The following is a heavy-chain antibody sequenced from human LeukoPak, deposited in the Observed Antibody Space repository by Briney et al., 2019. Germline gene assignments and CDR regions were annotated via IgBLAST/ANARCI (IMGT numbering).Heavy chain of an antibody. CDR3: ARDVTALDS. J-gene: IGHJ4*02. CDR1: GFTFSSYW. CDR2: IKQDGSEK. D-gene: IGHD2-2*01. V-gene: IGHV3-7*01. Sequence: GGSLRLSCTASGFTFSSYWMSWVRQAPGKGLEWVANIKQDGSEKYYVDSMKGRFTISRDNAKNSLYLQMNSLRADDTAVYYCARDVTALDSWGQGTLVTVSS.